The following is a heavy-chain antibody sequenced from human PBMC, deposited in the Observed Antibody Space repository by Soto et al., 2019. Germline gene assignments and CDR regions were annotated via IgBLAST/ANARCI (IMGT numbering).Heavy chain of an antibody. Sequence: QVQLVQSGAELKKLGASVKVSVRASGYTSSNYDMNWVRQATGQGPEWIGWVNPNNGDTGYAQKFQGRVTLTTDISTTTAYMELTSLRSEDTAIYYCAKVSRKGSAIDFDYWGQGTLITVSS. V-gene: IGHV1-8*01. D-gene: IGHD3-10*01. CDR3: AKVSRKGSAIDFDY. J-gene: IGHJ4*02. CDR2: VNPNNGDT. CDR1: GYTSSNYD.